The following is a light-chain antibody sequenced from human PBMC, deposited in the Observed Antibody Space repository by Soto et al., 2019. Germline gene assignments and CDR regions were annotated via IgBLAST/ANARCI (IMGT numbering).Light chain of an antibody. V-gene: IGKV1-39*01. CDR3: QQSYSTPPWT. CDR2: AAS. J-gene: IGKJ1*01. Sequence: DIPMTQSPSSLSASVGDRVTITCRASQSISSYLNWYQQKPGQAPKLLIYAASSLQSGVPSRFSGSGSGTDFTLTISSLQPEDFATYYCQQSYSTPPWTFGQGTKVEIK. CDR1: QSISSY.